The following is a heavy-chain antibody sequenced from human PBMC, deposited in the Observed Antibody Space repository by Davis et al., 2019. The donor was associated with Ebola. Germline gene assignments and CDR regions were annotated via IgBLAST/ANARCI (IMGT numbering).Heavy chain of an antibody. CDR3: AKADPQQYFDY. V-gene: IGHV3-74*01. CDR1: GFIFSDYW. CDR2: INGDGTIT. J-gene: IGHJ4*02. Sequence: GESLKISCAASGFIFSDYWMHWVRQAPGKGLVWVSRINGDGTITNYADSVKGRFTISRDYSKNTLSLQMNSLRAEDTAVYYCAKADPQQYFDYWGQGTLVTVSS.